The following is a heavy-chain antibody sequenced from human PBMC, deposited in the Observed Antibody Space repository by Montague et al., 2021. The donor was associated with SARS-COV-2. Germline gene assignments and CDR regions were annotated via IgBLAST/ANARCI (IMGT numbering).Heavy chain of an antibody. CDR2: INHSGST. J-gene: IGHJ6*02. CDR1: GGSFSGYY. V-gene: IGHV4-34*01. D-gene: IGHD4-17*01. CDR3: ARALPVTTFFYSYYGMDV. Sequence: SETLSLTCAVYGGSFSGYYWSWTRQPPGKGLEWIGEINHSGSTNYNPSLKSRVTISVDTSKNQFSLELSSVTAAGTAVYYCARALPVTTFFYSYYGMDVWGQGTTVTVSS.